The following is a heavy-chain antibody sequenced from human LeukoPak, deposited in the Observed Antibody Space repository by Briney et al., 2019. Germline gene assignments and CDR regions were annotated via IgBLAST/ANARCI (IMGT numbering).Heavy chain of an antibody. CDR1: GGSISGGDYH. D-gene: IGHD2-15*01. V-gene: IGHV4-31*03. CDR3: ARSWGTSAGYFDY. Sequence: PSETLSLTCTVSGGSISGGDYHWNWIRQHPGKGLEWIGYIYYSGSTYYNPSLKNRVTISVDTSKNQFSLKLSSVTAADTAVYYCARSWGTSAGYFDYWGKGTLVTVSS. J-gene: IGHJ4*02. CDR2: IYYSGST.